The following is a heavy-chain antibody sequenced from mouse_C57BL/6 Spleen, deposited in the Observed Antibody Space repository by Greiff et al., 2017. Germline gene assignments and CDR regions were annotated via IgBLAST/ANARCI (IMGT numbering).Heavy chain of an antibody. CDR3: ARAGGSSHYYFDY. CDR1: GYAFSSYW. J-gene: IGHJ2*01. CDR2: IYPGDGDT. V-gene: IGHV1-80*01. Sequence: QVQLQQSGAELVKPGASVKISCKASGYAFSSYWMNWVKQRPGKGLEWIGQIYPGDGDTNYNGKFKGKATLTADKSSSTAYMQLSSLTSEDSAVYFCARAGGSSHYYFDYWGQGTTLTVSS. D-gene: IGHD1-1*01.